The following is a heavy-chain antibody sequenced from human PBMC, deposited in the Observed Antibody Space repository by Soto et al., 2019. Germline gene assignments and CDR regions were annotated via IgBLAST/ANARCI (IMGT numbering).Heavy chain of an antibody. CDR3: ARVEHDYGDYGLEHYFDY. CDR2: IYYSGST. CDR1: GGSISSGGYY. Sequence: PSETLSLTCTVSGGSISSGGYYWSWIRQHPGKGLECIGYIYYSGSTYYNPSLKSRVTISVDTSKNQFSLKLSSVTAADTAVYYCARVEHDYGDYGLEHYFDYWGQGTLVTVSS. J-gene: IGHJ4*02. V-gene: IGHV4-31*03. D-gene: IGHD4-17*01.